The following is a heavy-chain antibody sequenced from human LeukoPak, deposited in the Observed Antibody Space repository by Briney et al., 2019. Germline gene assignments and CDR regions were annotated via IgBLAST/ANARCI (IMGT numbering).Heavy chain of an antibody. V-gene: IGHV1-69*13. CDR1: GYTFTSYD. J-gene: IGHJ4*02. CDR3: ARERDGYNPYYFDY. Sequence: SVKVSCKASGYTFTSYDISWVRQATGQGLEWMGGIIPIFGTANYAQKFQGRVTITADESTSTAYMELSSLRSEDTAVYYCARERDGYNPYYFDYWGQGTLVTVSS. CDR2: IIPIFGTA. D-gene: IGHD5-24*01.